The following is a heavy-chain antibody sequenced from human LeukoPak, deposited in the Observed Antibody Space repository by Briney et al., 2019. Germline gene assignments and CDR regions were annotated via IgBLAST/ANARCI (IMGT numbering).Heavy chain of an antibody. CDR2: VYYNGNT. D-gene: IGHD3-3*01. Sequence: SETLSLTCTVSGGSINSRDYYWAWIRQPPGEGLEWLGSVYYNGNTYYNESLKSRVSMSVDTSKNQLSLKLNSVTAADTAVYYCARQTRGTIFGVAMRYFDYWGQGTLVTVSS. V-gene: IGHV4-39*01. CDR3: ARQTRGTIFGVAMRYFDY. J-gene: IGHJ4*02. CDR1: GGSINSRDYY.